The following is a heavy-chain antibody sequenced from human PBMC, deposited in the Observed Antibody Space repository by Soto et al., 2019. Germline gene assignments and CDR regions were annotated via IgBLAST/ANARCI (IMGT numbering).Heavy chain of an antibody. CDR1: GGSISSYY. CDR2: INHSGIT. D-gene: IGHD2-21*02. Sequence: SETLSLTCTVSGGSISSYYWSWIRQPPGKGPEWIGEINHSGITNYNPSLKSRVTISVDTSKNDFSLKLSSVTAADTAVYYCAKGGDWLDYWGQGTLVTVSS. V-gene: IGHV4-34*01. CDR3: AKGGDWLDY. J-gene: IGHJ4*02.